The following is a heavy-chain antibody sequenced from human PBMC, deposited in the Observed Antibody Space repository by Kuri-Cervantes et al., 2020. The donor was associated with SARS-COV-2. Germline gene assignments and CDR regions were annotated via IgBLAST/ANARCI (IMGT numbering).Heavy chain of an antibody. CDR1: GFTFSSYW. CDR2: IKQDGSEK. CDR3: ARDPAAGLYYYYMDV. V-gene: IGHV3-7*01. J-gene: IGHJ6*03. D-gene: IGHD6-13*01. Sequence: GESPKISCAASGFTFSSYWMSWVRQAPGKGLEWVANIKQDGSEKYYVDSVKGRFTISRDNAKNSLYLQMNSLRAEDTAVYYCARDPAAGLYYYYMDVWGKGTTVTVSS.